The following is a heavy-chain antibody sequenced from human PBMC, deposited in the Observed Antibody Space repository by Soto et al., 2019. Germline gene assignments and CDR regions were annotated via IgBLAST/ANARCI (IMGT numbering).Heavy chain of an antibody. V-gene: IGHV3-30*04. CDR3: ARELMPAAGSGDFYDMDV. CDR2: ITYNGNE. CDR1: GFTFSSYT. Sequence: GGSLRLSCAASGFTFSSYTMHWVRQAPGKGLEWVAVITYNGNEYYTDSVRGRFTISRDSSRTTVYLQMNSLRPGDTALYYCARELMPAAGSGDFYDMDVWGQGTTVTVSS. J-gene: IGHJ6*02. D-gene: IGHD6-13*01.